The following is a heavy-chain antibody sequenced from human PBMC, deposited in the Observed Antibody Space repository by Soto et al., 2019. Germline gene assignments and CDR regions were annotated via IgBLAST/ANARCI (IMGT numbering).Heavy chain of an antibody. CDR1: GFILSSYW. CDR3: ARELPTTIRGGYYYSYGMDV. CDR2: LHSDGSTT. V-gene: IGHV3-74*03. D-gene: IGHD2-2*02. Sequence: EVQLVESGGGLVQPGGSLRLSCAASGFILSSYWMHWVRQVPGKGLVWVSRLHSDGSTTTYAGSVKGRFTMSRDNAKNTLYLQMNSLRAEDTAVYYCARELPTTIRGGYYYSYGMDVWGQGATVTVSS. J-gene: IGHJ6*02.